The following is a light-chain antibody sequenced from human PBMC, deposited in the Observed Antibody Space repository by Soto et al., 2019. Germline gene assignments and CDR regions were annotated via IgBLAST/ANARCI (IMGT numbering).Light chain of an antibody. CDR1: SSDVGGYNY. Sequence: QSVLTQPASVSGSLGQSITISCTGTSSDVGGYNYVSWYQQHPGKAPKLMIYEVSNRPSRVSNRFSGSKSGNTASLTISGLQAEDEADYYCSSYTRSSTPYVYGTGTKLTVL. V-gene: IGLV2-14*01. CDR3: SSYTRSSTPYV. J-gene: IGLJ1*01. CDR2: EVS.